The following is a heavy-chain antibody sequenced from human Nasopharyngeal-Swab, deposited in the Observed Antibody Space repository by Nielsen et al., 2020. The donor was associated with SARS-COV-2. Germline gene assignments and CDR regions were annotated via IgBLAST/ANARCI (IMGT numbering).Heavy chain of an antibody. CDR3: AKDMSFGGWNFDY. J-gene: IGHJ4*02. CDR2: ITWNSGSI. Sequence: GGSLRLSCVAPGFAFDDYAMHWVRQAPGKGLEWVSGITWNSGSIDYADSLKGRFTISRDNAKNSLYLQMNSLRTEDTAFYYCAKDMSFGGWNFDYWGQGTLVTVSS. D-gene: IGHD6-19*01. CDR1: GFAFDDYA. V-gene: IGHV3-9*01.